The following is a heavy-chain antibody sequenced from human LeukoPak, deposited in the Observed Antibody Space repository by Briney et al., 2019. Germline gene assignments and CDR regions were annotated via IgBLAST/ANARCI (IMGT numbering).Heavy chain of an antibody. Sequence: SETLSLTCSVSGGSITSYYWSWVRQSPGKGLEWIGHVSDGGSTNYSPSLKGRVSISVDTSKNQFSLNLRSVTAADTAVYFCARASTTFDNWGQGTLVTVSS. J-gene: IGHJ4*02. D-gene: IGHD1-14*01. CDR1: GGSITSYY. CDR3: ARASTTFDN. CDR2: VSDGGST. V-gene: IGHV4-59*01.